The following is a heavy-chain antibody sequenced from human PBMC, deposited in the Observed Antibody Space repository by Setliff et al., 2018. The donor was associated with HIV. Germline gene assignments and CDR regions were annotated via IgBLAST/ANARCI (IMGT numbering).Heavy chain of an antibody. CDR3: TRRGADNGGYPDY. D-gene: IGHD1-26*01. CDR1: GFTFYGSA. J-gene: IGHJ4*02. CDR2: IRSKPNNYAT. V-gene: IGHV3-73*01. Sequence: PGESLRLSCVTSGFTFYGSAIHWVRQPSGKGLEWIARIRSKPNNYATSYAPSVKDRFTIFRDDSKNTAYLQMTRLKIEDTAVYYCTRRGADNGGYPDYWGQGTLVTVSS.